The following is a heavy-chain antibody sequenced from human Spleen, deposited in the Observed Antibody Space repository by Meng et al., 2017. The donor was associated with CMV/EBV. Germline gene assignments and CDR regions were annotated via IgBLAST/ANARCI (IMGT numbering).Heavy chain of an antibody. V-gene: IGHV3-21*01. J-gene: IGHJ6*02. CDR1: GFTFNTYT. CDR3: AREAAAGYYYYYGMDV. Sequence: GESLKISCAASGFTFNTYTMNWVRQAPGKGLEWVSSISSSSSYIYYADSVKGRFTISRDNAKNSLYLQMNSLRAEDTAVYYCAREAAAGYYYYYGMDVWGQGTTVTVSS. D-gene: IGHD6-13*01. CDR2: ISSSSSYI.